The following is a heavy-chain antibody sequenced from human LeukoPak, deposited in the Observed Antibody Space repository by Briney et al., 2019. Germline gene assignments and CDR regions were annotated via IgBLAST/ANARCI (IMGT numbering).Heavy chain of an antibody. J-gene: IGHJ3*02. D-gene: IGHD3-10*01. CDR1: GFTFRSYW. V-gene: IGHV3-74*01. CDR2: INSDGSST. CDR3: ARDRGVSAFDI. Sequence: GGCLRLSCAPSGFTFRSYWMHWVRQAPGKGLVWVSRINSDGSSTSYADSVKGRFTISRDNAKNTLYLQMNSLRAEDTAVYHCARDRGVSAFDILGQGTMVTVSS.